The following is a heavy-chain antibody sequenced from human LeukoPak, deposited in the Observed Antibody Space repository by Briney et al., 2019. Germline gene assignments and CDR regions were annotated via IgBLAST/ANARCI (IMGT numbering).Heavy chain of an antibody. Sequence: PGGSLRLSCAASGFTFSSYSMNWVRQAPGKGLEWVSYISSSSSTIYYADSEKGRFTISRDNAKNSLYLQMNSLRAEDTAVYYCARVKQWLVQDYFDYWGQGTLVTVSS. CDR3: ARVKQWLVQDYFDY. CDR1: GFTFSSYS. V-gene: IGHV3-48*01. J-gene: IGHJ4*02. CDR2: ISSSSSTI. D-gene: IGHD6-19*01.